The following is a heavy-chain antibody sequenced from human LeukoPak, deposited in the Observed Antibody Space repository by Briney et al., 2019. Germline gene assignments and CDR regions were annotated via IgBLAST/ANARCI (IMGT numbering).Heavy chain of an antibody. D-gene: IGHD3-10*01. Sequence: PSETLSLTRTVSGGSISSYYWSWIRQPPGKGLEWIGYIYYSGSTNYNPSLKSRVTISVDTSKIQFSLKLSSVTAADTAVYYCAREHPTGSVYWGQGTLVTVSS. CDR3: AREHPTGSVY. J-gene: IGHJ4*02. CDR2: IYYSGST. V-gene: IGHV4-59*01. CDR1: GGSISSYY.